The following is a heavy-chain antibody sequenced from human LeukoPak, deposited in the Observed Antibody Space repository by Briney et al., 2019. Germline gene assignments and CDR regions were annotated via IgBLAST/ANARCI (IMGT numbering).Heavy chain of an antibody. V-gene: IGHV1-69*02. J-gene: IGHJ4*02. CDR3: ARALLDYYASSGYLDY. CDR1: GGTFSSYT. CDR2: IIPILGIA. D-gene: IGHD3-22*01. Sequence: SVKVSRKASGGTFSSYTISWVRQAPGQGLEWMGRIIPILGIANYAQKFQGRVTITADKSTSTAYMELSSLRSEDTAVYYCARALLDYYASSGYLDYWGQGTLVTVSS.